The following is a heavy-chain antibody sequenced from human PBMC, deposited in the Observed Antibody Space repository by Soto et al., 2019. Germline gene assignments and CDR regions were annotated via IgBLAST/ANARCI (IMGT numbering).Heavy chain of an antibody. CDR1: GGSISSGGYY. CDR2: IYYSGTT. CDR3: ARGYGNSWCLDC. Sequence: SETLSLTCTVSGGSISSGGYYWSWIRQHPGKGLEWIGYIYYSGTTAYNPFFKSRVTMSVDMSKNQFSLNLNSVTAADTAVYFCARGYGNSWCLDCWGQGALVTVSS. J-gene: IGHJ4*02. D-gene: IGHD6-13*01. V-gene: IGHV4-61*08.